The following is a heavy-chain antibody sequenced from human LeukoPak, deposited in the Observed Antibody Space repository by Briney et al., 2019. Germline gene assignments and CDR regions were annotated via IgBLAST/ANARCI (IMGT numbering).Heavy chain of an antibody. CDR2: ISSSSSYI. CDR3: ARCYSYYDFWSGYTLDY. J-gene: IGHJ4*02. V-gene: IGHV3-21*01. Sequence: NPGGSLRLSCAASGFTFSSYSMNWVRQAPGKGLEWGSSISSSSSYIYYADSVKGRFTISRDNAKNSLYLQMNSLRAEDTAVYYCARCYSYYDFWSGYTLDYWGQGTLVAVSS. CDR1: GFTFSSYS. D-gene: IGHD3-3*01.